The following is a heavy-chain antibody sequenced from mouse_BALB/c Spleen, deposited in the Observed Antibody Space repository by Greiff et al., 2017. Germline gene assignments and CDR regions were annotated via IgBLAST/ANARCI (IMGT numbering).Heavy chain of an antibody. Sequence: EVQRVESGGGLVKPGGSLKLSCAASGFTFSSYAMSWVRQTPEKRLEWVASISSGGSTYYPDSVKGRFTISRDNARNILYLQMSSLRSEDTAMYYCARGDGYYYFDYWGQGTTLTVSS. J-gene: IGHJ2*01. CDR1: GFTFSSYA. CDR3: ARGDGYYYFDY. D-gene: IGHD2-3*01. CDR2: ISSGGST. V-gene: IGHV5-6-5*01.